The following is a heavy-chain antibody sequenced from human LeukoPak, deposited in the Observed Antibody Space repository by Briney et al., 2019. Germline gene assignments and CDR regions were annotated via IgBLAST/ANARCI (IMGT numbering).Heavy chain of an antibody. J-gene: IGHJ4*02. Sequence: ASVKVSCKASGYTFTSYDINWVRQATGQGLEWLGWMNPRSGDAGSAEKFQGRVTLTRDTSISTAYMELSSLRSEDTAVYYCARWGGRQLDTDFDFWGQGTLVTVSS. CDR1: GYTFTSYD. CDR2: MNPRSGDA. D-gene: IGHD6-13*01. CDR3: ARWGGRQLDTDFDF. V-gene: IGHV1-8*01.